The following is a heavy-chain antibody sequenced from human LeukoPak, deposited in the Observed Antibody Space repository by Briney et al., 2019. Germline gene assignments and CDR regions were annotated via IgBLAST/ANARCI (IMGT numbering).Heavy chain of an antibody. CDR2: IIPIFGTA. Sequence: ASVKVSCKASGGTFSSYAISWVRQAPGQGLEWMGGIIPIFGTANYAQKFQGRVTITADESTSTAYMELSSLRSEDTAVYYCARAVYSSSSETYFDYWGQGTLVTVSS. V-gene: IGHV1-69*13. J-gene: IGHJ4*02. D-gene: IGHD6-13*01. CDR3: ARAVYSSSSETYFDY. CDR1: GGTFSSYA.